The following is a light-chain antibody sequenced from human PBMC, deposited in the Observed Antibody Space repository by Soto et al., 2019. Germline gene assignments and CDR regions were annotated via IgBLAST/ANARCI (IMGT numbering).Light chain of an antibody. J-gene: IGKJ1*01. CDR3: QQHGSSPQT. CDR1: QSVSSN. CDR2: GAS. Sequence: EIVMTQSPATLSVSPGERATLSCRTSQSVSSNLAWYQQKPGQAPRLPIYGASSRATGIPDRFSGSGSGTDFTLTISRLEPEDFAVYYCQQHGSSPQTFGQGTKVDIK. V-gene: IGKV3-20*01.